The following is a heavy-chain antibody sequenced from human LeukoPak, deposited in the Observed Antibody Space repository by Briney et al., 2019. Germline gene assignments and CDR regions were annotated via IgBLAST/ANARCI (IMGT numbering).Heavy chain of an antibody. Sequence: ASVKVSCKASGYTFTGYYMHGVRQAPGQGLEWMGWINPNSGGTNYGQKFQGRVTMTRDTSISTAYMELSRLRSDDTAVYYCARTGRLRFTGGFDIWGQGTMVTVSS. CDR2: INPNSGGT. V-gene: IGHV1-2*02. CDR3: ARTGRLRFTGGFDI. J-gene: IGHJ3*02. CDR1: GYTFTGYY. D-gene: IGHD4-17*01.